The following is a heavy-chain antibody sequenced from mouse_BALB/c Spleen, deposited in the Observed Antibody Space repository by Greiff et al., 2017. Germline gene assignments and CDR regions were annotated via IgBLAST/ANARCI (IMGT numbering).Heavy chain of an antibody. CDR3: AREDGYYGFAY. V-gene: IGHV5-6-3*01. J-gene: IGHJ3*01. CDR2: INSNGGST. Sequence: EVQLVESGGGLVQPGGSLKLSCAASGFTFSSYGMSWVRQTPDKRLELVATINSNGGSTYYPDSVKGRFTISRDNAKNTLYLQMSSLKSEDTAMYYCAREDGYYGFAYWGQGTLVTVSA. CDR1: GFTFSSYG. D-gene: IGHD2-3*01.